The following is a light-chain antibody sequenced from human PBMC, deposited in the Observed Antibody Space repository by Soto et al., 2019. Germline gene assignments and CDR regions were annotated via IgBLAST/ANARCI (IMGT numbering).Light chain of an antibody. V-gene: IGLV1-40*01. CDR3: QSYDSSLSASGV. CDR2: GNT. CDR1: KSNIGAGFD. Sequence: QPVLTQPPSVSGAPGQRVTISCIGNKSNIGAGFDVHWYQQVPGTAPKLLIYGNTNRPSGVPDRFSGSKSGTSASLVITGLQADDEADYFCQSYDSSLSASGVFGGGTKVTVL. J-gene: IGLJ3*02.